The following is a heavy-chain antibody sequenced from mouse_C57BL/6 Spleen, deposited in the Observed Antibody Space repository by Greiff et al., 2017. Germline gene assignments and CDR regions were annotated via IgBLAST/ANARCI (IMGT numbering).Heavy chain of an antibody. V-gene: IGHV3-6*01. CDR1: GYSITSGYY. D-gene: IGHD1-1*01. J-gene: IGHJ3*01. CDR3: AREGNDYGSSSFAY. CDR2: ISYDGSN. Sequence: VQLQESGPGLVKPSQSLSLTCSVTGYSITSGYYWNWIRQFPGNKLEWMGYISYDGSNNYNPSLKNRISITRDTSKNQFFLKLNSVTTEDTATYYCAREGNDYGSSSFAYWGQGTLVTVSA.